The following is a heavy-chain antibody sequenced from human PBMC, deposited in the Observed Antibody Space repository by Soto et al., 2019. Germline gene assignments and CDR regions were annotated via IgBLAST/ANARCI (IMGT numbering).Heavy chain of an antibody. Sequence: SETLSLTCAVYGGSFSGYYWSWIRQPPGKGLEWIGEINHSGSTNYNPSLKSRVTISVDTSKNRFSLRLSSVTAADTAVYYCARGLRCPDYWGQGTLVTVSS. J-gene: IGHJ4*02. CDR3: ARGLRCPDY. D-gene: IGHD4-17*01. V-gene: IGHV4-34*01. CDR1: GGSFSGYY. CDR2: INHSGST.